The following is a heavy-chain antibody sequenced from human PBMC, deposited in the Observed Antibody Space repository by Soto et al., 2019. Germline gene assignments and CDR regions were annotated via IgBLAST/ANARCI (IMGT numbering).Heavy chain of an antibody. CDR2: IHTSGEST. D-gene: IGHD6-19*01. V-gene: IGHV3-64D*06. J-gene: IGHJ6*02. Sequence: GESRKISCSASGFTFKSHAMHWVRQVPGKGLEYVSSIHTSGESTFYADAVKGRFIVSRDNSNNTLDLQMTSLKYEDSGVYYCVKGRVQNCSGRTCARWMHLRGQATTGTV. CDR1: GFTFKSHA. CDR3: VKGRVQNCSGRTCARWMHL.